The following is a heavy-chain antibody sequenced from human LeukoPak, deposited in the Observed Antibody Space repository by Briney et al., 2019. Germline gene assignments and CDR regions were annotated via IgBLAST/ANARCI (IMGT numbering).Heavy chain of an antibody. Sequence: ASVKVSCKASGYSFTSHYMHWVRQAPGQGLEGMGLINPRGTSTIYAEKFQGRIIMTRDMSTTTDYMELSSLKSDDTAVYYCARDNSIHERGWWFDPWGQGTLVTVSS. CDR2: INPRGTST. V-gene: IGHV1-46*01. D-gene: IGHD4-23*01. CDR3: ARDNSIHERGWWFDP. J-gene: IGHJ5*02. CDR1: GYSFTSHY.